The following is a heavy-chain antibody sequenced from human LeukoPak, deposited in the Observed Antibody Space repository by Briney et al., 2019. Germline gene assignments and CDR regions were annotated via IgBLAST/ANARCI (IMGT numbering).Heavy chain of an antibody. CDR2: ISYDGSNK. V-gene: IGHV3-30-3*01. CDR3: ASGEEFTYGTTLDY. CDR1: GFTFSSYA. J-gene: IGHJ4*02. Sequence: GRSLRLSCAASGFTFSSYAMHWVRQAPGKGLEWVAVISYDGSNKYYADSVKGRFTISRDSSKNTLSLEMNSLRAEDTALYYCASGEEFTYGTTLDYWGQGTLVTVSS. D-gene: IGHD1-7*01.